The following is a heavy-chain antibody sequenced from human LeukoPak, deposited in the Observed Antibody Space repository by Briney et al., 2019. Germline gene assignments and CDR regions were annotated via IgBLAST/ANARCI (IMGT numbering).Heavy chain of an antibody. V-gene: IGHV1-18*01. J-gene: IGHJ4*02. D-gene: IGHD1-26*01. Sequence: ASVKVSCKASGYTITSYGISWVRQAPGQGLEWMGWISAYNGNTNYAQKLQGRVTMTTDTSTSTAYMELRSLRSDDTAVYYCARGKYSGSYYSLPLDYWGQGTLVTVSS. CDR3: ARGKYSGSYYSLPLDY. CDR2: ISAYNGNT. CDR1: GYTITSYG.